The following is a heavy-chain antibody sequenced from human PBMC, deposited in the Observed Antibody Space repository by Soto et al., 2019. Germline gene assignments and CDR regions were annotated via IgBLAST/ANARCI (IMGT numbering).Heavy chain of an antibody. V-gene: IGHV1-18*01. CDR3: AKEYCDSSRCFWPDY. J-gene: IGHJ4*02. CDR1: GYTFTTFG. CDR2: IDPKNGNT. Sequence: ASVKVSCKASGYTFTTFGISWVRQAPGQGLEWMGWIDPKNGNTKDAQKFQGRVTMTTDTSTSTAYMELRSLRSDDTAVYYCAKEYCDSSRCFWPDYRGQRASVTVSS. D-gene: IGHD2-2*01.